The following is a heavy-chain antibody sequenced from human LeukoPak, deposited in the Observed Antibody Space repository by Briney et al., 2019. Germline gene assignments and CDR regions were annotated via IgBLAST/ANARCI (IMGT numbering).Heavy chain of an antibody. Sequence: ASVKVSCKASGGTFSSYAISWVRQAPGQGLEWMGGIIPIFGTANYAQKFQGRVTITTDESTSTAYMELSSLRSEDTAVYYCAICSSTSCYKAEYFQHWGQGTLVTVSS. J-gene: IGHJ1*01. D-gene: IGHD2-2*02. V-gene: IGHV1-69*05. CDR1: GGTFSSYA. CDR2: IIPIFGTA. CDR3: AICSSTSCYKAEYFQH.